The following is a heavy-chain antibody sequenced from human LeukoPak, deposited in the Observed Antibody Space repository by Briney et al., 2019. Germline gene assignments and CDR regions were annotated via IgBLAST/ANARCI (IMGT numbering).Heavy chain of an antibody. CDR2: IQQDGSVT. CDR3: TSELSPAASDLYLEAFDV. V-gene: IGHV3-7*01. CDR1: GWTFSDYL. Sequence: GGSLRLSCAAYGWTFSDYLMTWIRQSPGKGLEWVANIQQDGSVTHYMDSLKGRFTISRANTRRTLYLQMNSLRVVDTAAYYYTSELSPAASDLYLEAFDVWGQGTMVTVSS. J-gene: IGHJ3*01. D-gene: IGHD6-19*01.